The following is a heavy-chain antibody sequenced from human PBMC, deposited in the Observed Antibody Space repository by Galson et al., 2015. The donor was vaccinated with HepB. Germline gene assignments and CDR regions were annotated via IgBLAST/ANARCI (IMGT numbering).Heavy chain of an antibody. V-gene: IGHV3-64*01. CDR2: ISSNGGST. J-gene: IGHJ4*02. CDR1: GFTFSSYA. D-gene: IGHD3-10*01. CDR3: ARGALPSRITMVRGVIFPYYFDY. Sequence: SLRLSCAASGFTFSSYAMHWVRQAPGKGLEYVSAISSNGGSTYYANSVKGRFTISRDNSKNTLYLQMGSLRAEDMAVYYCARGALPSRITMVRGVIFPYYFDYWGQGTLVTVSS.